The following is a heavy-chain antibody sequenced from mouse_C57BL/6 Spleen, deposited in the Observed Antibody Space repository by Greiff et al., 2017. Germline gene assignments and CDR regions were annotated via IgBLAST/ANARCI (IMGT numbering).Heavy chain of an antibody. CDR1: GYTFTDYE. CDR3: TRSRRDWDGYFDY. D-gene: IGHD4-1*01. V-gene: IGHV1-15*01. J-gene: IGHJ2*01. Sequence: QVQLQQSGAELVRPGASVTLSCKASGYTFTDYEMHWVKQTPVHGLEWIGAIDPETGGTAYNQKFKGKAILTADKSSSTAYMELRSLTSEDSAVYYCTRSRRDWDGYFDYWGQGTTLTVSS. CDR2: IDPETGGT.